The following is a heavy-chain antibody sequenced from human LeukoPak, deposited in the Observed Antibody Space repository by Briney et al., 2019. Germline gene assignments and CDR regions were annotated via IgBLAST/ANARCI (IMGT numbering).Heavy chain of an antibody. Sequence: GGSLRLSCATSGFTFSHYGMHWVRQAPGKGLEWVAVIWNDGTDKYYGDSVKGRFTISRDHSKNTVYLQMNSLRVEDTAVYYCAKDAQRGFDFSNSLESWGQGTLVTVSS. D-gene: IGHD4-11*01. CDR2: IWNDGTDK. CDR1: GFTFSHYG. V-gene: IGHV3-33*06. CDR3: AKDAQRGFDFSNSLES. J-gene: IGHJ4*02.